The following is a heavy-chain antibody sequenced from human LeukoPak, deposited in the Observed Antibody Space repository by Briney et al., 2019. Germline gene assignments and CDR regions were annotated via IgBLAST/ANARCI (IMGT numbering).Heavy chain of an antibody. Sequence: SETLSLTCTVSGGFISSYYWSWLREPAGKGLEWIGRIYTSGSTNYNPSLKSRVPMSVDTSENQSSLNLNPVTAADTAVYYCARGIRLGYGSGRDWFDPWGQGTLVTVSS. CDR2: IYTSGST. J-gene: IGHJ5*02. CDR3: ARGIRLGYGSGRDWFDP. V-gene: IGHV4-4*07. CDR1: GGFISSYY. D-gene: IGHD3-10*01.